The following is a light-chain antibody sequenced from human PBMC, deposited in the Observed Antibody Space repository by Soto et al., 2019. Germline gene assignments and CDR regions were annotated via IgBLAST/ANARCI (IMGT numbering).Light chain of an antibody. CDR2: GAS. Sequence: EIVMTQSPVTLSVSPGERATLSCRASQSVSSKLAWYQQKPGQAPRLLIYGASTRATGIPARFSGSGSGTAFTLSISSLQSEEFAVYYCQQYNNWPQTFGHGTKLEIK. CDR3: QQYNNWPQT. CDR1: QSVSSK. V-gene: IGKV3-15*01. J-gene: IGKJ2*01.